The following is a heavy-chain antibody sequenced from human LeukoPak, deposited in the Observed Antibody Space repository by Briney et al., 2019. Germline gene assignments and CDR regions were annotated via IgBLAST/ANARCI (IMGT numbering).Heavy chain of an antibody. V-gene: IGHV4-59*01. D-gene: IGHD6-19*01. CDR2: IYYSGST. J-gene: IGHJ5*02. CDR3: ARALAVAGEIDP. Sequence: PSETLSLTCAVYGGSFSGYYWSWIRQPPGKGLEWIGYIYYSGSTNYNPSLKSRVTISVDTSKNQFSLKLSSVTAADTAVYYCARALAVAGEIDPWGQGTLVTVSS. CDR1: GGSFSGYY.